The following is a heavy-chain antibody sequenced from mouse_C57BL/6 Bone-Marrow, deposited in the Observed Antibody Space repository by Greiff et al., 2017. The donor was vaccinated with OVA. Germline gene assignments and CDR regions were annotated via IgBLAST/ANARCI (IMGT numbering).Heavy chain of an antibody. V-gene: IGHV14-4*01. CDR2: IDPANGDT. CDR3: TTYYSNYVDYAMDY. CDR1: GFNITDDY. J-gene: IGHJ4*01. Sequence: EVMLVESGAELVRPGASVTLSCTASGFNITDDYMHWVKQRPEQGLEWIGWIDPANGDTEYASKFPGKATITADTSSNTAYLQLSSLTSEDTAVYYCTTYYSNYVDYAMDYWGQGTSVTVSS. D-gene: IGHD2-5*01.